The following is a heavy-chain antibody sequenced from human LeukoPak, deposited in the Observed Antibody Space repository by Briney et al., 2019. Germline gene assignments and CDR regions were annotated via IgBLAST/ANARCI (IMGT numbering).Heavy chain of an antibody. Sequence: PSETLSLTCAVSGHSISSGYYWGWIRQPPGKGLEWIGSIYHSGSTYYNPSLKSRVTISVDTSKNQFSLKLSSVTAADTAVYYCARVRYYDFWSGYYGSFDYWGQGTLVTVSS. CDR1: GHSISSGYY. J-gene: IGHJ4*02. D-gene: IGHD3-3*01. CDR2: IYHSGST. CDR3: ARVRYYDFWSGYYGSFDY. V-gene: IGHV4-38-2*01.